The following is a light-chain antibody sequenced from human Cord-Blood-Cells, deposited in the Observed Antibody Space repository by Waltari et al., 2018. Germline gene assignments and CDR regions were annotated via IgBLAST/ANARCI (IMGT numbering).Light chain of an antibody. J-gene: IGLJ2*01. CDR2: QDS. Sequence: SYELTQPPSVSVSPGQTASIPCPGDKLGVKYACWYQQKPGQSPVLVIYQDSKRPSGDPGRFTGSNAGNTATLTIGGTQAMDEADYYCQAWDSSTVVVGGGTKLTVL. V-gene: IGLV3-1*01. CDR1: KLGVKY. CDR3: QAWDSSTVV.